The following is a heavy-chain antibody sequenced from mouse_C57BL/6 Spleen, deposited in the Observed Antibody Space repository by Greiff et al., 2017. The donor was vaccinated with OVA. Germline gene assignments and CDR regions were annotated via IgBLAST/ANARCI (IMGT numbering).Heavy chain of an antibody. J-gene: IGHJ4*01. V-gene: IGHV2-9*01. Sequence: VQLQQSGPGLVAPSPSLSITCTVSGFSLTSYGVAWVRQPPGQGLEWLGVIWGGGSTTYNSALMYRLSIITDNSNTHVFSKMNRMRTEDTAMDVCDKGDYYGSSYAMDYWGQGTSVTVSS. CDR3: DKGDYYGSSYAMDY. CDR2: IWGGGST. D-gene: IGHD1-1*01. CDR1: GFSLTSYG.